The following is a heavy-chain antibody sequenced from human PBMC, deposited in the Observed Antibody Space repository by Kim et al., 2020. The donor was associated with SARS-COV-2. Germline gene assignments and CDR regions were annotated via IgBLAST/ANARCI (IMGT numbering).Heavy chain of an antibody. CDR1: GYTLTELS. CDR3: ATTASYYYDSSAMGWYFDL. Sequence: ASVKVSCKVSGYTLTELSMHWVRQAPGKGLEWMGGFDPEDGETIYAQKFQGRVTMTEDTSTDTAYMELSSLRSEDTAVYYCATTASYYYDSSAMGWYFDLWGRGTLVTVSS. CDR2: FDPEDGET. V-gene: IGHV1-24*01. D-gene: IGHD3-22*01. J-gene: IGHJ2*01.